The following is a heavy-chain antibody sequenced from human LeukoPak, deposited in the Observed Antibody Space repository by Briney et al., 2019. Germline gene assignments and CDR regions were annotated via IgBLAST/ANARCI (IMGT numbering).Heavy chain of an antibody. V-gene: IGHV4-59*01. CDR3: ARDNENYYDSSGSLHAFDI. CDR1: GGSISGYY. J-gene: IGHJ3*02. Sequence: SGTLSLTCGVSGGSISGYYWSWVRQPPGKGLEWIGYIYYSGSTNYNPSLKSRVTISVDTSKNQFSLKLSSVTAADTAVYYCARDNENYYDSSGSLHAFDIWGQGTMVAVSS. CDR2: IYYSGST. D-gene: IGHD3-22*01.